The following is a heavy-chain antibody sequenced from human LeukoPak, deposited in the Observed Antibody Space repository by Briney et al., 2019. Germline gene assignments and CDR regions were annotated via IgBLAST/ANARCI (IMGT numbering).Heavy chain of an antibody. CDR1: GFTFSSYG. CDR2: ISGSGGST. V-gene: IGHV3-23*01. CDR3: AKGSTNYPDNFDY. Sequence: PGGSLRLSCAASGFTFSSYGMSWVRQAPGKGLEWVSGISGSGGSTYYAESVKGRFTISRDNSKKTLFLQMNSLRAEDTAVYYCAKGSTNYPDNFDYWGQGTLVTVSS. J-gene: IGHJ4*02. D-gene: IGHD2-2*01.